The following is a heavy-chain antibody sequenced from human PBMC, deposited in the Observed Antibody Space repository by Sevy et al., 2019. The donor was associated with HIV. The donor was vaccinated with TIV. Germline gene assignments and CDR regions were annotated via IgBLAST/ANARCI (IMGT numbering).Heavy chain of an antibody. J-gene: IGHJ3*01. D-gene: IGHD3-16*01. CDR3: TRGPRGGWAFDL. V-gene: IGHV3-49*03. CDR2: FRSKGYGGTT. Sequence: GGSLRLSCTASGFTFGDYAMSWFRQAPGKGLEWVGLFRSKGYGGTTEYAASVKGRFIMSRDDSKSIAYLQMNSLKTEDTAEYYCTRGPRGGWAFDLWGQGTMVTVSS. CDR1: GFTFGDYA.